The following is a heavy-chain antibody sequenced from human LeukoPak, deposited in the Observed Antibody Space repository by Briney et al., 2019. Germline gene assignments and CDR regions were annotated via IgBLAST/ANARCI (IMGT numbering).Heavy chain of an antibody. D-gene: IGHD3-10*01. J-gene: IGHJ4*02. V-gene: IGHV1-2*02. CDR1: GYTFTGYY. Sequence: ASVKVSCKASGYTFTGYYMHWVRQAPGQGLEWMGWINPNSGGTDYAQKFQGRVTMTRATSISTAYMELSRLRSDDTAVYYCARAKAYYYGSGSYSPFDYWGQGTLVTVSS. CDR2: INPNSGGT. CDR3: ARAKAYYYGSGSYSPFDY.